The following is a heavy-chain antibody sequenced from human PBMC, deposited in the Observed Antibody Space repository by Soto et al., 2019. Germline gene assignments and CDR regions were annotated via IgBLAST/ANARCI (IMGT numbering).Heavy chain of an antibody. CDR3: ARDGAVAATNDAFDI. Sequence: ASVKVSCKASGYTFTSYAMHWVRQAPGQRLEWMGWINAGNGNTKYSQKFQGRVTITRDTSASTAYMELSSLRSEDTSVYYCARDGAVAATNDAFDIWGQGTMVTVSS. CDR1: GYTFTSYA. CDR2: INAGNGNT. V-gene: IGHV1-3*01. J-gene: IGHJ3*02. D-gene: IGHD2-15*01.